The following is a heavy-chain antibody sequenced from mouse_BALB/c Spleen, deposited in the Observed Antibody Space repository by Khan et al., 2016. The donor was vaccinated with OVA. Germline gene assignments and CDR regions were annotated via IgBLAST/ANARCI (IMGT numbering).Heavy chain of an antibody. CDR2: TYPGGGYT. J-gene: IGHJ2*01. D-gene: IGHD3-1*01. V-gene: IGHV1-63*02. CDR3: LRRGAARATWDYFDC. CDR1: GYTFTNYW. Sequence: QVQLKQSGAELVRPGTSVKMSCKAAGYTFTNYWIGWVKQRPGHGLEWIGDTYPGGGYTNYNEKFKGKATLTADTSSSTAYMQLSGLTSEDSAIYYCLRRGAARATWDYFDCWGQGTTLTVSS.